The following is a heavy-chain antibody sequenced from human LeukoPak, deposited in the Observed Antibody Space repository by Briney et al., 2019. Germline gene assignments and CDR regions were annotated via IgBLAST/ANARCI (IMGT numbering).Heavy chain of an antibody. CDR1: GFTFSDYY. J-gene: IGHJ3*02. D-gene: IGHD5-24*01. CDR3: ATHDLKKAMAFDI. CDR2: ISSSGSTI. V-gene: IGHV3-11*01. Sequence: GESLRLSCAASGFTFSDYYMSWIRQAPGKGLEWASYISSSGSTIYYADSMKGRFTISRDNAKNSLYLQMNSLRAEDTAVYYCATHDLKKAMAFDIWGQGTMVTVSS.